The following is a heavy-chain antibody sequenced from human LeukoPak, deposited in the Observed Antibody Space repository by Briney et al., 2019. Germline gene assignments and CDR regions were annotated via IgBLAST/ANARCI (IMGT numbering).Heavy chain of an antibody. V-gene: IGHV1-69*13. CDR2: IIPIFGTA. CDR1: GGTFSSYA. D-gene: IGHD6-6*01. CDR3: ARGLSVRSSRPYYYYYYGMDV. J-gene: IGHJ6*02. Sequence: GASVTVSCKASGGTFSSYAISWVRQAPGQGLEWMGGIIPIFGTANYAQKFQGRVTITADESTSTAYMELSSLRSEDTAVYYCARGLSVRSSRPYYYYYYGMDVWGQGTTVTVSS.